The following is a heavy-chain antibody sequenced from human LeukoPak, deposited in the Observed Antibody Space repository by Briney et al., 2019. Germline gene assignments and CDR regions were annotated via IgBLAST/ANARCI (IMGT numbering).Heavy chain of an antibody. J-gene: IGHJ4*02. Sequence: GGSLRLSCASSGFTFSSHSMNWVRQAPGKGLEWISYISSSSTTIYYADSVKGRFTISRDNAKNSLYLQMNSLRAEDTAVYYCARVGHSYGVDYWGQGILVTVSS. D-gene: IGHD5-18*01. CDR1: GFTFSSHS. CDR2: ISSSSTTI. CDR3: ARVGHSYGVDY. V-gene: IGHV3-48*04.